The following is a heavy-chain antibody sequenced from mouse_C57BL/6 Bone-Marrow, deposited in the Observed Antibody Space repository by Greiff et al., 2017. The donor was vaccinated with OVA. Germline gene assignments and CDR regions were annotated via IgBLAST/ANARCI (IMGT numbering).Heavy chain of an antibody. CDR1: GYTLTSYG. CDR2: FYPRSGNT. D-gene: IGHD4-1*01. CDR3: ALTQYFDV. V-gene: IGHV1-81*01. Sequence: VQLVESGAELARPGASVKLSCKASGYTLTSYGISWVKQRTGQGLEWIGEFYPRSGNTYYNEKFKGKATLTADKSSSTAYMELRSLTSEDSAVYFFALTQYFDVWGTGTTVTVSS. J-gene: IGHJ1*03.